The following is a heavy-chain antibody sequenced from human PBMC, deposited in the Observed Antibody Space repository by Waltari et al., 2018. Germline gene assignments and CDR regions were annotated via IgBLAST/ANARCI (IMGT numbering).Heavy chain of an antibody. CDR3: ARDDTAHAFDI. V-gene: IGHV3-74*01. J-gene: IGHJ3*02. CDR1: GFTFSGYW. D-gene: IGHD5-18*01. CDR2: MNSDGGST. Sequence: EVQLVESGGGLVQPGGSLRLSCAASGFTFSGYWMHWVRRPPGKGLVCVPRMNSDGGSTSYADSVKCRVTISRDNDKNTLFLQMNSLRAEDTAVYYCARDDTAHAFDIWGQGTLVTVSS.